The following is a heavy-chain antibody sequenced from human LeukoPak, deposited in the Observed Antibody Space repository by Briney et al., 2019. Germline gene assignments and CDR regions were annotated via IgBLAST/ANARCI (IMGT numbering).Heavy chain of an antibody. CDR3: ARDSVYCSSTCCYGYYYGMDV. D-gene: IGHD2-2*01. CDR2: ISSSSSTI. J-gene: IGHJ6*02. Sequence: PGGSLRLSCAASGFTFSSYSMNWVRQAPGKGPEWVSYISSSSSTIYYADSVKGRFTISRDNAKNSLYLQMNSLRAEDTAVYYCARDSVYCSSTCCYGYYYGMDVWGQGTTVTVSS. CDR1: GFTFSSYS. V-gene: IGHV3-48*01.